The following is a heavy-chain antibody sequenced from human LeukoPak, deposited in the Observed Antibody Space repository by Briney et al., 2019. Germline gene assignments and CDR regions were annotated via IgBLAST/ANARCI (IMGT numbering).Heavy chain of an antibody. J-gene: IGHJ4*02. CDR2: ISGSGGST. D-gene: IGHD6-13*01. CDR1: GFTFSSYA. Sequence: GGSLRLSCAASGFTFSSYAMSWVRQAPGKGLEWVLAISGSGGSTYYADSVKGRFTISRDNSKNTLYLQMNSLRAEDTAVYYCAKASSSWRYYFDYWGQGTLVTVSS. V-gene: IGHV3-23*01. CDR3: AKASSSWRYYFDY.